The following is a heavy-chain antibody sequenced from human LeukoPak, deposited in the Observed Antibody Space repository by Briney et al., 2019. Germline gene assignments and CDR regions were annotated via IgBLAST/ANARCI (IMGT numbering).Heavy chain of an antibody. CDR1: GYTFTSYY. J-gene: IGHJ4*02. CDR3: ARDLKGPINGVSAFFDY. Sequence: ASVKVSCKASGYTFTSYYMHWVRQAPGQGLEWMGIINPSGGSTSYAQKLQGRVTMTRDTSTSTVYMELTSLRSEDTAVYYCARDLKGPINGVSAFFDYWGQGTLVTVSS. CDR2: INPSGGST. D-gene: IGHD2-8*01. V-gene: IGHV1-46*03.